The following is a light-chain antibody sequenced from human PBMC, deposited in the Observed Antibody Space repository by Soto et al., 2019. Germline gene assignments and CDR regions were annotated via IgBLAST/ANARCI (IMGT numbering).Light chain of an antibody. Sequence: EIVLTHSPATLSLSPGERATLSCRASHSVSSNLAWYQQKPGQAPRLLIHGASTRATGIPARFSGSGSGTEFTLTISSLQSEDFAVYYCQQYNNLPPTFGQGTKVDIK. J-gene: IGKJ1*01. CDR1: HSVSSN. CDR3: QQYNNLPPT. V-gene: IGKV3-15*01. CDR2: GAS.